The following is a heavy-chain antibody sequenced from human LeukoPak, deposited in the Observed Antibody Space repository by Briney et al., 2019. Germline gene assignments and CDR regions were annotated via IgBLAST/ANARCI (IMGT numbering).Heavy chain of an antibody. V-gene: IGHV4-61*08. J-gene: IGHJ5*02. CDR1: RGSVSSGDYY. CDR3: ARLTRSWWGEQNEMYYLDP. Sequence: PSETLSLTCTVSRGSVSSGDYYWTWIRQPPGKGLEWIGYIYYSGSTNYNPSLKSRVTISVDTSKNQFSLKLSSVTAADTAVYYCARLTRSWWGEQNEMYYLDPWGQGTLVTVSS. D-gene: IGHD2-8*01. CDR2: IYYSGST.